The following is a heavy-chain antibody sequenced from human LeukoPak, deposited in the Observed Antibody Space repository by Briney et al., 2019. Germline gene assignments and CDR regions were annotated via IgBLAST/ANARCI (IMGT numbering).Heavy chain of an antibody. J-gene: IGHJ6*02. CDR2: ISGSGGST. CDR3: ANLPDHWTPSYYYGMDV. D-gene: IGHD1-1*01. Sequence: GGSLRLSCAASGFTFSSYAMSWVRQAPGKGLEWVSAISGSGGSTYYADSVKGRFTISRDNSKNTLYLQMNSLRAEDTAVYYCANLPDHWTPSYYYGMDVWGQGTTVTVSS. CDR1: GFTFSSYA. V-gene: IGHV3-23*01.